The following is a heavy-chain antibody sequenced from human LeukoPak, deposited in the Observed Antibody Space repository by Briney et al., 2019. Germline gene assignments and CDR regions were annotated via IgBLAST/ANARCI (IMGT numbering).Heavy chain of an antibody. J-gene: IGHJ4*02. CDR2: ISYTGST. D-gene: IGHD3-10*01. CDR3: ALGHIAGFGELFDS. V-gene: IGHV4-59*13. CDR1: AASSTIYY. Sequence: SETLSLTCTVSAASSTIYYWSWIRQSPGKGLECIGYISYTGSTIYQPSLKSRVTMSKDMSKNQLSLRLTSVTAADTAVYYCALGHIAGFGELFDSWGQGILVIVSS.